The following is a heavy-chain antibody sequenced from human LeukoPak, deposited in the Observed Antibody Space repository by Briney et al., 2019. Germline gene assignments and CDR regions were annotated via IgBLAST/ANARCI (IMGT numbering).Heavy chain of an antibody. D-gene: IGHD3-3*01. CDR1: GGSFSGYY. CDR3: ARRWYYDFWSGYYPY. Sequence: PSETLSLTCAVYGGSFSGYYWSWIRQPPGKGLEWIGEINHSGSTNYNPSLKSRVTIPVDTSKNQFSLKLSSVTAADTAVYYCARRWYYDFWSGYYPYWGQGTLVTVSS. CDR2: INHSGST. V-gene: IGHV4-34*01. J-gene: IGHJ4*02.